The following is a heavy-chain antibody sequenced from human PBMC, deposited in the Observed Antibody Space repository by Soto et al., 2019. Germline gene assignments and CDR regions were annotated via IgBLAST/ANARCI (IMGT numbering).Heavy chain of an antibody. D-gene: IGHD1-26*01. V-gene: IGHV6-1*01. Sequence: PSQTLSLTCAISGDSVSSNSAAWNWIRQSPSRGLEWLGRTYYRSEWYNDYAASVKSRITINPDTSKNQFSLHVNSVNPEDKAVYDCAREGGLYNCASYYIHYFCVMDVWGQGTPVTVSS. CDR1: GDSVSSNSAA. J-gene: IGHJ6*02. CDR3: AREGGLYNCASYYIHYFCVMDV. CDR2: TYYRSEWYN.